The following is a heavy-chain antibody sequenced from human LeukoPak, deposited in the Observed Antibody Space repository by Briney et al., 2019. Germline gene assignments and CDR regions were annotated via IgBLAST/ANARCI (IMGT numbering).Heavy chain of an antibody. J-gene: IGHJ4*02. CDR2: ISAYNGNT. Sequence: ASVKVSCKAPGYTFTSYGISWVRQAPGQGLEWMGWISAYNGNTNYAQKLQGRVTMTTDTSTSTAYMELRSLRSEDTAVYYCARIRFGELLPDYWGQGTLVTVSS. CDR1: GYTFTSYG. CDR3: ARIRFGELLPDY. D-gene: IGHD3-10*01. V-gene: IGHV1-18*01.